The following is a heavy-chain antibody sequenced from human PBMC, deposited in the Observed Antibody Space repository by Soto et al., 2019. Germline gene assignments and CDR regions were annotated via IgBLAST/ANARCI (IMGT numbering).Heavy chain of an antibody. J-gene: IGHJ4*02. V-gene: IGHV4-30-2*06. CDR3: ARGGGYDSFDY. D-gene: IGHD5-12*01. CDR1: GASISYGGFS. Sequence: SETLSLTCTVSGASISYGGFSWSWIRQSPGKGLEWVGYISHLESTYFHPSFKSRLTMSIDRTRNQFSLKLSSVTAADMAVYYCARGGGYDSFDYWGQGVLVTVSS. CDR2: ISHLEST.